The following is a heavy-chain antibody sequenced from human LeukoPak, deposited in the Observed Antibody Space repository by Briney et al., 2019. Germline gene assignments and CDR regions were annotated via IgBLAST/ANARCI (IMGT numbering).Heavy chain of an antibody. Sequence: SETLSLTCTVSGGSISSYYWSWIRQPPGKGLEWIGYIYYSGSTNYNPSLKSRVTISVDTSKNQFSLKLSSVTAADTAMYYCARTNEYSSSFDYWGQGTLVTVSS. V-gene: IGHV4-59*01. J-gene: IGHJ4*02. D-gene: IGHD6-6*01. CDR2: IYYSGST. CDR3: ARTNEYSSSFDY. CDR1: GGSISSYY.